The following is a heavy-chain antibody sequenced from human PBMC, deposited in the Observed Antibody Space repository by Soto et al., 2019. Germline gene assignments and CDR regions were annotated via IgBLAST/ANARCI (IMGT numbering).Heavy chain of an antibody. CDR1: GFTFSSYG. CDR3: ARAALEYSSSWYGVYYYGMDV. V-gene: IGHV3-33*01. D-gene: IGHD6-13*01. J-gene: IGHJ6*02. Sequence: QVQLVESGGGVVQPGRSLRLSCAASGFTFSSYGMHWVRQAPGKGLEWVAVIWYDGSNKYYADSVKGRFTISRDNSKNTLYLQMNSLRAEDTAVYYCARAALEYSSSWYGVYYYGMDVWGQGTTVTVSS. CDR2: IWYDGSNK.